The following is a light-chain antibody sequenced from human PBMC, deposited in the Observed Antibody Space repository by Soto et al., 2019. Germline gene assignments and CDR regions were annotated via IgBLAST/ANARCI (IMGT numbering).Light chain of an antibody. CDR1: QSVSSSY. CDR3: QHYGSSWT. V-gene: IGKV3-20*01. Sequence: EIVLTQSPGTLSLSPGERAPLSCRASQSVSSSYLAWSQQNPGQAPRLLIYGASSRATGIPDRFSGSGSGTDFTLTISRLEPEDFAVYYCQHYGSSWTFGQGTKVDIK. CDR2: GAS. J-gene: IGKJ1*01.